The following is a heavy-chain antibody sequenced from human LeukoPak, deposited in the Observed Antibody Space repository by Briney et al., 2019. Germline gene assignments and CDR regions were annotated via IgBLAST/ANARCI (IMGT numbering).Heavy chain of an antibody. CDR2: IIPIFGTA. CDR3: ARSLHVVVVAATTGDAFDI. CDR1: GGTFSSYA. J-gene: IGHJ3*02. Sequence: GASVKVSCKASGGTFSSYAISWVQQAPGQGLEWMGGIIPIFGTANYAQKFQGRVTITADESTSTAYMELSSLRSEDTAVYYCARSLHVVVVAATTGDAFDIWGQGTMVTVSS. V-gene: IGHV1-69*13. D-gene: IGHD2-15*01.